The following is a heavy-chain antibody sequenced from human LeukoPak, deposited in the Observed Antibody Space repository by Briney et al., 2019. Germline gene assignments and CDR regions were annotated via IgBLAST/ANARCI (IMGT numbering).Heavy chain of an antibody. V-gene: IGHV3-7*01. D-gene: IGHD6-13*01. CDR3: ARDSAGNDY. CDR2: IKQDGSEK. CDR1: GFTFSNYW. Sequence: GGSLRLSCAASGFTFSNYWMTWVRQAPGKGLEWVANIKQDGSEKYYVDSVKGRFTISRDNAKNSLYLQMNSLRAEDTAMYYCARDSAGNDYWGQGTLVTVSS. J-gene: IGHJ4*02.